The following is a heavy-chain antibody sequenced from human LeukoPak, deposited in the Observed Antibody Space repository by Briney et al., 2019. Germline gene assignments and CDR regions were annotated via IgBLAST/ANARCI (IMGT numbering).Heavy chain of an antibody. D-gene: IGHD3-3*01. V-gene: IGHV4-59*01. CDR3: ARAIAPITIFGVVIDPVDAFDI. J-gene: IGHJ3*02. Sequence: SETLSLTCTVSGASIGSYYWSWIRQPPGKGLEWIGYIYYSVYYSGSTHYNPSLKSRVTISLDTSKNQFSLKLSSVTAADTAVYYCARAIAPITIFGVVIDPVDAFDIWGQGTMVTVSS. CDR1: GASIGSYY. CDR2: IYYSVYYSGST.